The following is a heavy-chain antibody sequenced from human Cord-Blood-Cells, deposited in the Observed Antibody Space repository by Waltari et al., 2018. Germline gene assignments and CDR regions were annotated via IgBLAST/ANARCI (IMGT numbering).Heavy chain of an antibody. D-gene: IGHD3-10*01. CDR3: ARDRGPNDAFDI. V-gene: IGHV1-46*01. CDR1: VYPFTSYY. J-gene: IGHJ3*02. CDR2: INPSGGST. Sequence: QVQLVQSGAEVKKPGASVKVSFKESVYPFTSYYMHWWRQGTGQGLEWMGIINPSGGSTSYAQKFQGRVTMTRDTSTSTVYMELSSLRSEDTAVYYCARDRGPNDAFDIWGQGTMVTVSS.